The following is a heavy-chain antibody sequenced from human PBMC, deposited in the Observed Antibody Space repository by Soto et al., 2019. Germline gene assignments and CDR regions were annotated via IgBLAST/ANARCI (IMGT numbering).Heavy chain of an antibody. CDR2: ISWNSGSI. J-gene: IGHJ4*02. CDR1: GFTFDDYA. D-gene: IGHD6-13*01. Sequence: PGGSLRLSCAASGFTFDDYAMHWVRQAPGKGLEWVSGISWNSGSIGYADSVKGRFTISRDNAKNSLYLQMNSLRAEDTALYYCAKDIGSSGTWGYYFDYWGQGTLVTVSS. V-gene: IGHV3-9*01. CDR3: AKDIGSSGTWGYYFDY.